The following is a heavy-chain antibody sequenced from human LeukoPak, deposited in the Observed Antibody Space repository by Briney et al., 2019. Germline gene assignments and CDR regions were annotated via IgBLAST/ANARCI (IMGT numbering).Heavy chain of an antibody. CDR1: GYTFTDYY. CDR3: AREFSIPWDYDTFDY. J-gene: IGHJ4*02. D-gene: IGHD3-3*02. Sequence: GASVKVSCKASGYTFTDYYMHWVRLAPGQGLEWMGWIHPNGGGTKYAQKFQARVTMTRDTSISTAYMELSRLRSDDTAVYYCAREFSIPWDYDTFDYWGQGTLVTVSS. CDR2: IHPNGGGT. V-gene: IGHV1-2*02.